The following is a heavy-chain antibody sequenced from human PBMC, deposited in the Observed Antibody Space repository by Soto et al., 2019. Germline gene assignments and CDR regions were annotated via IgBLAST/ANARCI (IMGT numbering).Heavy chain of an antibody. Sequence: SVKVSCKASGGTFSSYRINWVRQAPGQGLEWVGGIVPIYRTADYAQKFQGRVTITADESARTSYMELRSLKSQDTAVYYCARDSGAKLSSSWGQGTLVTVSS. J-gene: IGHJ4*02. V-gene: IGHV1-69*13. D-gene: IGHD6-13*01. CDR3: ARDSGAKLSSS. CDR2: IVPIYRTA. CDR1: GGTFSSYR.